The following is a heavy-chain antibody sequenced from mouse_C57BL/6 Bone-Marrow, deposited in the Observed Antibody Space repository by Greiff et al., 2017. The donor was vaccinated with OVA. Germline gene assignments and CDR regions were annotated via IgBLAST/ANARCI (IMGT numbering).Heavy chain of an antibody. Sequence: VQLQQSGPVLVKPGASVKMSCKASGYTFTDYYMNWVKQSHGKSLEWIGVINPYNGGTSYNQKFKGKATLTVDKSSSTAYMELNSLTSEDSAVYYCARRDGSLWFAYWGQGTLVTVSA. CDR1: GYTFTDYY. CDR3: ARRDGSLWFAY. D-gene: IGHD1-1*01. J-gene: IGHJ3*01. CDR2: INPYNGGT. V-gene: IGHV1-19*01.